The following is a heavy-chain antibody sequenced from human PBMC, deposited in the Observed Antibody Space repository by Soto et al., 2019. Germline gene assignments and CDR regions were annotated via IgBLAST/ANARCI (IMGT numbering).Heavy chain of an antibody. Sequence: PSDILSRASTSSGSSISARYNYWCWIRHPPGGGLDRLGSIHYSETTYYSSSLKGRDTISVDTYQNLISMNLKSATAADTDVYFCARARGQRYRNAFLVWGQGTMVS. V-gene: IGHV4-39*01. D-gene: IGHD3-9*01. J-gene: IGHJ3*01. CDR1: GSSISARYNY. CDR3: ARARGQRYRNAFLV. CDR2: IHYSETT.